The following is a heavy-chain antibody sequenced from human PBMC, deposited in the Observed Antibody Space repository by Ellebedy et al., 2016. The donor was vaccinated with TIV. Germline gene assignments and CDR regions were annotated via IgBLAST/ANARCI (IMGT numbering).Heavy chain of an antibody. D-gene: IGHD6-19*01. Sequence: AASVKVSCKASGYTFIGYYMHWVRQALGQGLEWMGWINPKNGDTSYAQKFQGRVTMTRDPSISTAYMELSRLGSDDTAVYYCGRSGYGSGWSFDYWGQGTLVTVSS. CDR3: GRSGYGSGWSFDY. J-gene: IGHJ4*02. V-gene: IGHV1-2*02. CDR2: INPKNGDT. CDR1: GYTFIGYY.